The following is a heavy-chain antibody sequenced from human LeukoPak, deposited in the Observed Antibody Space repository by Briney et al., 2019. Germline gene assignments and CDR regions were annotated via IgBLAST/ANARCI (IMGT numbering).Heavy chain of an antibody. Sequence: AGGSLRLSCAATGFTFSDYYMSWIRQAPGKGLECVSFISSSRSSYTNYADSVRGRFTISRDNAKNSLYLQMNSLRAEDTAVYYCARVKGSYSFDYWGQGTLVTVSS. CDR3: ARVKGSYSFDY. CDR1: GFTFSDYY. J-gene: IGHJ4*02. CDR2: ISSSRSSYT. V-gene: IGHV3-11*05. D-gene: IGHD3-10*01.